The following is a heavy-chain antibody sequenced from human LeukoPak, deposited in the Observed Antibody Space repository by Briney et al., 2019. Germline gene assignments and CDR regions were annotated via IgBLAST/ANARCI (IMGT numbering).Heavy chain of an antibody. J-gene: IGHJ3*02. Sequence: GGSLRLSCAASGFTFSSFTMNWVRQAPGKGLVWVSRINSDGSSTSYADSVKGRFTISRDNAKNTLYLQMNSLRAEDTAVYHCARDRGGSAFDILGQGTMVTVSS. V-gene: IGHV3-74*01. CDR1: GFTFSSFT. D-gene: IGHD3-10*01. CDR3: ARDRGGSAFDI. CDR2: INSDGSST.